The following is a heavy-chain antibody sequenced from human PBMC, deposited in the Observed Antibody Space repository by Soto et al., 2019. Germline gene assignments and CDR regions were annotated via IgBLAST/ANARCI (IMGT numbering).Heavy chain of an antibody. CDR3: ARDARDYYGSGGYYYGMDV. J-gene: IGHJ6*02. CDR2: IYYSGST. Sequence: TLSLTCTVSGGSISSGDYYWSWIRQPPGKGLEWIGYIYYSGSTYYNPSLKSRVTISVDTSKNQFSLKLSSVTAADTAVYYCARDARDYYGSGGYYYGMDVWGQGTTVTVSS. CDR1: GGSISSGDYY. D-gene: IGHD3-10*01. V-gene: IGHV4-30-4*01.